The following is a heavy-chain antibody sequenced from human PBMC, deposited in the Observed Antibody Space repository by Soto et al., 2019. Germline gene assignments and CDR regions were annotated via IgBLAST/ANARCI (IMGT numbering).Heavy chain of an antibody. J-gene: IGHJ4*02. CDR3: ARWGFMVPGVTAG. CDR1: GGSFSAYY. Sequence: QVQLQQWGAGLLKPSETLSLTCAVYGGSFSAYYWSWIRQPPGKGLEWIGEINHSGSTNYNPSLKSRVTISVDTSKNLFALNLSSVTAADTAVYYCARWGFMVPGVTAGRGQGTLVTVSS. CDR2: INHSGST. V-gene: IGHV4-34*01. D-gene: IGHD3-10*01.